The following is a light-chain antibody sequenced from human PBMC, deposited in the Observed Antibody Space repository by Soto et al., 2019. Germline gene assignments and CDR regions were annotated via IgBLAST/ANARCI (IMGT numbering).Light chain of an antibody. V-gene: IGLV7-43*01. CDR3: LLNYGGAQLV. J-gene: IGLJ2*01. CDR2: NTS. Sequence: QTVVTQEPSLTVSPGGTVTLTCASGTGAVTRGFYPNWFQQKPGQSPRALIYNTSNKLSWTPARFSGSLLGGKAALTLSDVQPEDEAEYYCLLNYGGAQLVFGGGTKLTVL. CDR1: TGAVTRGFY.